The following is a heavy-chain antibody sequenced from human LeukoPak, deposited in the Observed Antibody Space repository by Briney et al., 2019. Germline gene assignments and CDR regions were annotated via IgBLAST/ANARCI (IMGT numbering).Heavy chain of an antibody. CDR3: ARVLYSSSWPYYYGMDV. CDR2: INTNTGNP. D-gene: IGHD6-13*01. V-gene: IGHV7-4-1*02. J-gene: IGHJ6*02. CDR1: GYTFTSYA. Sequence: GASVKVSCKASGYTFTSYAMNWVRQAPGQGLEWMGWINTNTGNPTYAQGFTGRFVFSLVTSVSTTYLQISSLKAEDTAVYYCARVLYSSSWPYYYGMDVWGQGTTVTVSS.